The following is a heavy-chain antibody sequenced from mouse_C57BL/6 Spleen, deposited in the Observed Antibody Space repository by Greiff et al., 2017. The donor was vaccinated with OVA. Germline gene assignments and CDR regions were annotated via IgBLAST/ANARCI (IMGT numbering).Heavy chain of an antibody. D-gene: IGHD2-3*01. J-gene: IGHJ3*01. CDR2: IYPGSGNT. V-gene: IGHV1-76*01. CDR3: ARDGYYRFAY. CDR1: GYTFTDYY. Sequence: VQLQQSGAELVRPGASVKLSCKASGYTFTDYYINWVKQRPGQGLEWIARIYPGSGNTYYNEKFKGKATLTAEKSSSTAYMQLSSLTSEDSAVYFCARDGYYRFAYWGQGTLVTVSA.